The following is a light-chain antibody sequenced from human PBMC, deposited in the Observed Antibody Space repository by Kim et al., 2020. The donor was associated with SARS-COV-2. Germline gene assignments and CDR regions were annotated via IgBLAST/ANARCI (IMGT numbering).Light chain of an antibody. J-gene: IGKJ2*01. V-gene: IGKV1-12*02. CDR3: QQANTVPST. CDR1: QGISSW. Sequence: DIQMTQSPSSVSASVGDRVTITCRASQGISSWLAWYQQRPGKAPELLIYAASKLRSGVPSRFSGSGSGTDFTLTISALQPEDFASYYCQQANTVPSTFGQGTKLEI. CDR2: AAS.